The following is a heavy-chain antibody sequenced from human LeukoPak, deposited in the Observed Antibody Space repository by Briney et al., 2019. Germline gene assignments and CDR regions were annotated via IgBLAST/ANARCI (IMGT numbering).Heavy chain of an antibody. Sequence: SETLSLTCTVSGGSISSYYWSWIRQPPGKGLEWIGYIYYSGSTNYNPSLKSRVTISVDTSKNQFSLKLSSVTAADTAVYYCARDLHDYYYYYGMDVWGQGTMVTVSS. V-gene: IGHV4-59*01. CDR1: GGSISSYY. J-gene: IGHJ6*02. CDR3: ARDLHDYYYYYGMDV. CDR2: IYYSGST.